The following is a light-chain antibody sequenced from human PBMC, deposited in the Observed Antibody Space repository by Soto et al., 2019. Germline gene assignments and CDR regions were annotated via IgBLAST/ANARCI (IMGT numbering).Light chain of an antibody. CDR2: GAS. CDR1: QSVSSSY. V-gene: IGKV3-20*01. CDR3: QPSGSSLTWT. J-gene: IGKJ1*01. Sequence: EXVLTQSPGTLSLSPGERVTLSCRASQSVSSSYLAWYQQKPGQAPRLLIYGASSRATGIPDRFSGSGSGTDFTLTISRLEPEDFAVYYCQPSGSSLTWTFGQGTKVDIK.